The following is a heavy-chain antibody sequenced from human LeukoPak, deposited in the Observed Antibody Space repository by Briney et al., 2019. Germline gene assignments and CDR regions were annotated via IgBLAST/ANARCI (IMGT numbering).Heavy chain of an antibody. V-gene: IGHV1-18*01. CDR1: GYTFISYG. D-gene: IGHD4-23*01. Sequence: ASVKVSCKASGYTFISYGFTWVRQAPGQGLEWMGWISAYDGNTKSAQKFLGRVTMTTDTSTSTAYMELRSLRSDDTAVYYCARDKAVTAEVTQHFQHWGQGTLVTVSS. CDR3: ARDKAVTAEVTQHFQH. CDR2: ISAYDGNT. J-gene: IGHJ1*01.